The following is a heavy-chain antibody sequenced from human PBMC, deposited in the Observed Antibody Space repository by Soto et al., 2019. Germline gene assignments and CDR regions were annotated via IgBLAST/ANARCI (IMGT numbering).Heavy chain of an antibody. J-gene: IGHJ6*02. CDR1: GFTFSNAW. CDR3: SRDGSPGIVVAGGFYYGMDV. Sequence: GGSLRLSCASSGFTFSNAWMNWVRQATGKGLEWVGRIKSKTDGGTTEYAASVRGRITISRDDSKSIAYLQLNSLKTEDTAVYCCSRDGSPGIVVAGGFYYGMDVWGQGTTVTVSS. CDR2: IKSKTDGGTT. D-gene: IGHD6-19*01. V-gene: IGHV3-15*07.